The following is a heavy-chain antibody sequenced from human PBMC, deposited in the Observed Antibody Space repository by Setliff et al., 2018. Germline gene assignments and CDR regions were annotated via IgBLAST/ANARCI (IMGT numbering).Heavy chain of an antibody. CDR3: ARVTYCGGDCYSFDY. V-gene: IGHV1-2*02. CDR2: INPNTGAA. Sequence: ASVKVSCKAFGYPFTGYYYNHWVRQAPGQGPEWMGWINPNTGAAKYAQQFQGRVTMTTDTSTSTAYVELRSLRSDDTAVYFCARVTYCGGDCYSFDYWGQGTLVTVSS. J-gene: IGHJ4*02. CDR1: GYPFTGYY. D-gene: IGHD2-21*01.